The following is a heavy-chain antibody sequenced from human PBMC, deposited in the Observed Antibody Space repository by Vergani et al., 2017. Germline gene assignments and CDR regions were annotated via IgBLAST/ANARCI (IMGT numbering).Heavy chain of an antibody. J-gene: IGHJ3*02. Sequence: QVKLVQSGAEVKKPGASVKVSCKVSGYTLTELSMHWVRQAPGTGLEWMGGFDPEDGETIYAQKFQGRVTMTEDTATDTAYMELSSLRSEDTAVYYCATGSYDSGAFDIWGQGTMVTVSS. D-gene: IGHD3-10*01. V-gene: IGHV1-24*01. CDR3: ATGSYDSGAFDI. CDR2: FDPEDGET. CDR1: GYTLTELS.